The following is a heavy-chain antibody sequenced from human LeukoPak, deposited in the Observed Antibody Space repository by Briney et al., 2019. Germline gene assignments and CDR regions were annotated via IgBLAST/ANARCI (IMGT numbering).Heavy chain of an antibody. CDR3: ARLEYYYDSRSAFDI. J-gene: IGHJ3*02. CDR1: GYSLTSYW. V-gene: IGHV5-51*01. D-gene: IGHD3-22*01. CDR2: IYPGDSDT. Sequence: GESLKISCKGSGYSLTSYWIAWVRQMPGKGLEWMGIIYPGDSDTRYSPSFQGQVTISADKSISTAYLQWSSLKASDTAMYYCARLEYYYDSRSAFDIWGQGTMVTVSS.